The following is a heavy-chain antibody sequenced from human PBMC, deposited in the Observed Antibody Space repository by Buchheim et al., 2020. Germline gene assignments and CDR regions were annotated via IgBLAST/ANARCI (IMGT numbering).Heavy chain of an antibody. V-gene: IGHV3-30*18. CDR1: GFTFSSYG. Sequence: QVQLVESGGGVVQPGRSLRLSCAASGFTFSSYGMHWVRQAPGKGLEWVAVISYDGSKKYYADSVKGRFTISRDNSKNTLYLQMNSLRAEDTAVYYCAKTLFGVVKYYMDVWGKGTT. CDR2: ISYDGSKK. CDR3: AKTLFGVVKYYMDV. J-gene: IGHJ6*03. D-gene: IGHD3-3*01.